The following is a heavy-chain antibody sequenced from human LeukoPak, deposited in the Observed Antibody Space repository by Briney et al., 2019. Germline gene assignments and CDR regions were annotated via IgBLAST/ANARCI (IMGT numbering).Heavy chain of an antibody. Sequence: GGSLRLSCAASGFTFSSYAMHWVRQAPGKGLEWVAVISYDGSNKYYADSVKGRFTISRNNSKNTLYLQMNSLRAEDTAVYYCAKDREAVAGTGYYFDYWGQGTLVTVSS. CDR2: ISYDGSNK. J-gene: IGHJ4*02. D-gene: IGHD6-19*01. CDR1: GFTFSSYA. V-gene: IGHV3-30-3*01. CDR3: AKDREAVAGTGYYFDY.